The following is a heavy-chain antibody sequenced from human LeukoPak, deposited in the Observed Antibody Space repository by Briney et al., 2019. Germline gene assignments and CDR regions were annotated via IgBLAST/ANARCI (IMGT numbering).Heavy chain of an antibody. Sequence: PSETLSLTCAVYGGSFSGYYWSWIRQPPGKGLEWIGEINHSGSTNYNPSLKSRVTISVDKSKNQFSLKLSSVTAADTAVYYCARSWYSSSWYLYYYYGMDVWGQGTTVTVSS. CDR2: INHSGST. CDR3: ARSWYSSSWYLYYYYGMDV. D-gene: IGHD6-13*01. CDR1: GGSFSGYY. V-gene: IGHV4-34*01. J-gene: IGHJ6*02.